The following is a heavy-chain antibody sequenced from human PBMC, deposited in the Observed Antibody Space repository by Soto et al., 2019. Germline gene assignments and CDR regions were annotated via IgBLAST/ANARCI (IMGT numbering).Heavy chain of an antibody. Sequence: SGPTLVNPTQTLTLTCTFSGFSLSTSGICVSWIRQPPGKALEWLALVDWDDDKYYSTSLKTRLTISKDTSKNQVVITMTNMHPVDTATYYCARPTGTARPYYFDYWGQGTLVTVSS. CDR2: VDWDDDK. D-gene: IGHD6-6*01. CDR3: ARPTGTARPYYFDY. CDR1: GFSLSTSGIC. V-gene: IGHV2-70*01. J-gene: IGHJ4*02.